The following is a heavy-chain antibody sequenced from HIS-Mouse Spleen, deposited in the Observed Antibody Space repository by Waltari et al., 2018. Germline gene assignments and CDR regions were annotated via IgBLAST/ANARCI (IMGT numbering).Heavy chain of an antibody. CDR1: GGSFSGYY. CDR2: INHSGST. D-gene: IGHD6-13*01. J-gene: IGHJ4*02. V-gene: IGHV4-34*01. CDR3: ARVNSSFDY. Sequence: QVQLQQWGAGLLKPSETLSLTCAVYGGSFSGYYRRWIRQPPGKGLEWIGEINHSGSTNYNPSLKSRVTISVDTSKNQFSLKLSSVTAADTAVYYCARVNSSFDYWGQGTLVTVSS.